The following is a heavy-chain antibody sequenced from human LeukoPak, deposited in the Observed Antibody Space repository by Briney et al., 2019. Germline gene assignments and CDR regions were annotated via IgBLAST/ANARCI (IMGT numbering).Heavy chain of an antibody. CDR3: AKIFNVLHRSHAFDI. CDR2: ISWNSGSI. J-gene: IGHJ3*02. V-gene: IGHV3-9*01. CDR1: GFTFDDYA. Sequence: PGGSLRLSCAASGFTFDDYAMHWVRQAPGKGLEWVSGISWNSGSIGYADSVKGRFTISRDNAKNSLYLQMNSLRAEDTALYYRAKIFNVLHRSHAFDIWGQGTMVTVSS. D-gene: IGHD1-14*01.